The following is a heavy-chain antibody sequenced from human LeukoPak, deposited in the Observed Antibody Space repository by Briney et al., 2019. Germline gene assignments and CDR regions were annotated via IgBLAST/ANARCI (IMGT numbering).Heavy chain of an antibody. CDR2: ISAYNGNT. J-gene: IGHJ5*02. CDR1: GYTFTSYG. D-gene: IGHD6-13*01. Sequence: ASVKVSCKASGYTFTSYGISWVRQAPGQGLEWMGWISAYNGNTNYAQKLQGRVTVTTDTSTSTAYMELRSLRSDDTAVYYCARDRGIAAAVYWFDPWGQGTLVTVSS. V-gene: IGHV1-18*01. CDR3: ARDRGIAAAVYWFDP.